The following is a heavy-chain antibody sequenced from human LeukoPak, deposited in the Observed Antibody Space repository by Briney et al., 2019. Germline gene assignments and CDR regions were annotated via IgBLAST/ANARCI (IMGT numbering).Heavy chain of an antibody. J-gene: IGHJ6*03. CDR1: GGYISSYY. CDR2: IYTSGST. Sequence: SETLSLTCTVSGGYISSYYWIWIWQPPGKGLEWIGRIYTSGSTNYNPSLKSRVTISVDTSKNQFSLKLSSVTAADTAVYYCARVNRKGPYYYYYYMDVWGKGTTVTVSS. V-gene: IGHV4-4*08. CDR3: ARVNRKGPYYYYYYMDV. D-gene: IGHD2/OR15-2a*01.